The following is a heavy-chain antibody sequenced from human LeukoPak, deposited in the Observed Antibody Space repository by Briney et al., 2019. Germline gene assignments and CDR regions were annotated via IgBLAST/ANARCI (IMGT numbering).Heavy chain of an antibody. CDR1: GGSISSSRYY. CDR3: ARQDSSGYLDY. V-gene: IGHV4-61*05. D-gene: IGHD3-22*01. CDR2: IYYSGST. Sequence: SETLSLTCTVSGGSISSSRYYWSWIRQPPGKGLEWIGYIYYSGSTNYNPSLKSRVTISVDTSKNQFSLKLSSVTAADTAVYYCARQDSSGYLDYWGQGTLVTVSS. J-gene: IGHJ4*02.